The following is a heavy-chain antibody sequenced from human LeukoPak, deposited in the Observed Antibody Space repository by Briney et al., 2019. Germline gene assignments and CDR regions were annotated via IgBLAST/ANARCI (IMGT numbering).Heavy chain of an antibody. CDR1: GGSISSGGYS. Sequence: SETLSLTCAVSGGSISSGGYSWSWIRQPPGKGLEWIGYIYHSGSTNYNPSLKSRVTISVDTSKNQFSLKLSSVTAADTAVYYCAAMIRRDYFDYWGQGTLVTVSS. CDR2: IYHSGST. J-gene: IGHJ4*02. CDR3: AAMIRRDYFDY. D-gene: IGHD3-22*01. V-gene: IGHV4-30-2*01.